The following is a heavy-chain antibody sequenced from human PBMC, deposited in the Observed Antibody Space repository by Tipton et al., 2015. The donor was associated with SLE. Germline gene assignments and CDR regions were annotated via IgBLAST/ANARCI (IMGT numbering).Heavy chain of an antibody. CDR3: ARGNYIDYFDY. Sequence: TLSLTCTVSGGSISSGSYYWSWIRQPAGKGLEWIGYIYTSGSTNYNPSLKSRVTISVDTSKNQFSLKVRSVTAADTAVYYCARGNYIDYFDYWGQGTLVTVSS. D-gene: IGHD1-7*01. J-gene: IGHJ4*02. V-gene: IGHV4-61*09. CDR2: IYTSGST. CDR1: GGSISSGSYY.